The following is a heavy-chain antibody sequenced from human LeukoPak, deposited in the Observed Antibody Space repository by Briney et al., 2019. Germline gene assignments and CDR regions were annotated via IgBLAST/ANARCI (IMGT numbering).Heavy chain of an antibody. CDR2: IYYSGST. J-gene: IGHJ4*02. V-gene: IGHV4-39*01. D-gene: IGHD6-25*01. CDR1: GGSISSSSYY. Sequence: KPSETLSLTCTVSGGSISSSSYYWGWIRQPPGKGLEWIGSIYYSGSTYYNPALKSRVTISVDTSKNPFSLKLSSVTAAHTAVYYCARLSETEFDYWGQGTLVTVSS. CDR3: ARLSETEFDY.